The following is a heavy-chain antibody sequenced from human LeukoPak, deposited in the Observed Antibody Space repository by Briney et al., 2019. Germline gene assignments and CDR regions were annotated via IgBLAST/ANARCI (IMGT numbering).Heavy chain of an antibody. CDR3: ARLGWELWGHYYYYYGMDV. V-gene: IGHV4-61*02. CDR1: GGSISSGSYY. Sequence: PSQTLSLTCTVSGGSISSGSYYWSWIRQPAGKGLEWIGRIYTSGSTNYNPSLKRRVTISVDTSKNQFSLKLSSVTAADTAVYYCARLGWELWGHYYYYYGMDVWGQGTTVTVSS. J-gene: IGHJ6*02. CDR2: IYTSGST. D-gene: IGHD1-26*01.